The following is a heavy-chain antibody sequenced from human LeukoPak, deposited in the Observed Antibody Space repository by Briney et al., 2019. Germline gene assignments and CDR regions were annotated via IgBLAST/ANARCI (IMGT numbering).Heavy chain of an antibody. CDR1: GITFSTYA. Sequence: SGGSLRLSCAASGITFSTYAMSWVRRAPGKGLEWVSTISSNGARTYYADSVKGRFTISRDNFKNMLYLQMNSVRAEDTAVYYCVKDTTTGELGSGGGMDVWGQGTTVTVSS. J-gene: IGHJ6*02. CDR2: ISSNGART. D-gene: IGHD1-26*01. V-gene: IGHV3-23*01. CDR3: VKDTTTGELGSGGGMDV.